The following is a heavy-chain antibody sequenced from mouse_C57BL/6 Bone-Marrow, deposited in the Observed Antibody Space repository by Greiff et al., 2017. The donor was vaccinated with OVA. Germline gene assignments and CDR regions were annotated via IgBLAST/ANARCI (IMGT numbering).Heavy chain of an antibody. V-gene: IGHV1-55*01. Sequence: QVHVKQPGAELVKPGASVKMFCKASGYTFTSYWITWVKQRPGQGLEWIGDIYPGSGSTNYNEKFKSKATLTVDTSSSTAYMQLSSLTSEDSAVYYCARWGIAANWDGTGDYWGQGTTLTVSS. D-gene: IGHD4-1*01. CDR2: IYPGSGST. CDR1: GYTFTSYW. J-gene: IGHJ2*01. CDR3: ARWGIAANWDGTGDY.